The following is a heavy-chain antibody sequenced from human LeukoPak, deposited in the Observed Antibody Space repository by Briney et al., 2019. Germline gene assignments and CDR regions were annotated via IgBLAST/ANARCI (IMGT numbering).Heavy chain of an antibody. V-gene: IGHV4-39*01. CDR2: IYYSGGT. CDR3: ARQYYYDSGGLSPGAFHS. CDR1: GGSISSSSYY. Sequence: SETLSLTCAVSGGSISSSSYYWGWIRQPPGKGLEWVGSIYYSGGTYYNTSHKSRVTISVDTSKTQFSLRLSSVTAADTAVYYCARQYYYDSGGLSPGAFHSWGQGTMVSVSS. J-gene: IGHJ3*02. D-gene: IGHD3-22*01.